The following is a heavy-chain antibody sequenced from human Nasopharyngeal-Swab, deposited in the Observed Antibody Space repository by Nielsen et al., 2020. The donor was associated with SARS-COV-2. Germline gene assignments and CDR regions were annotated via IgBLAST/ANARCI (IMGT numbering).Heavy chain of an antibody. CDR3: ARGHCSSTSCYPRPFDY. V-gene: IGHV4-39*01. D-gene: IGHD2-2*01. Sequence: RQAPGKGLEWIGSIYYSGSTYYNPSLKSRVTISVDTSKNQFSLKLSSVTAADTAVYYCARGHCSSTSCYPRPFDYWGQGTLVTSPQ. CDR2: IYYSGST. J-gene: IGHJ4*02.